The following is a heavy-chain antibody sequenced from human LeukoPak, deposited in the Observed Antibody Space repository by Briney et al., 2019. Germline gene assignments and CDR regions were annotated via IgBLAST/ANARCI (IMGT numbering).Heavy chain of an antibody. CDR3: ARSKIDY. D-gene: IGHD4-11*01. J-gene: IGHJ4*02. CDR1: GFTFTTYS. Sequence: PGGSLRLSCEASGFTFTTYSMTWVRQAPGKGLEWVSYISSSSSTIYYADSVEGRFTISRDNAKNSLDLQMSSLNAEDTAVYYCARSKIDYWGQGTLVTVSS. CDR2: ISSSSSTI. V-gene: IGHV3-48*04.